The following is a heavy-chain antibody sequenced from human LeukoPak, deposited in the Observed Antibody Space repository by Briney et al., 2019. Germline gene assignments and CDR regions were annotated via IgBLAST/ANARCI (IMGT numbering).Heavy chain of an antibody. CDR3: ARDVPYYYDSSGYYDDY. D-gene: IGHD3-22*01. Sequence: VASVKVSCKASGGTFSSYAISWVRQAPGQGLEWMGRIIPILGIANYAQKSQGRVTITADKSTSTAYMELSSLRSEDTAVYYCARDVPYYYDSSGYYDDYWGQGTLVTVSS. CDR2: IIPILGIA. CDR1: GGTFSSYA. V-gene: IGHV1-69*04. J-gene: IGHJ4*02.